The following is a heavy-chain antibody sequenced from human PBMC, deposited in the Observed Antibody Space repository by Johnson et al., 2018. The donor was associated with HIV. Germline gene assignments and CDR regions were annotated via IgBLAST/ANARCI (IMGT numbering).Heavy chain of an antibody. J-gene: IGHJ3*02. D-gene: IGHD6-13*01. V-gene: IGHV3-30-3*01. Sequence: VQLVESGGGVVQPGGSLRLSCEASGFTFSSYPMHWVRQAPGKGLEWVAVISYDGSNKYYADSVKGRFTISRDNSKNTLYLQMNSLRAEDTAVYYCAKDPATIAAAEGAFDIWGQGTMVTVSS. CDR3: AKDPATIAAAEGAFDI. CDR2: ISYDGSNK. CDR1: GFTFSSYP.